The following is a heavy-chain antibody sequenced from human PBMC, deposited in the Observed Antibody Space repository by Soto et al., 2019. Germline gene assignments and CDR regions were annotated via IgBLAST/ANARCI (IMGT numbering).Heavy chain of an antibody. CDR3: ARAPSYTSGWPFDY. CDR2: TYYRPKWYN. CDR1: GDSVSSNSAA. D-gene: IGHD6-19*01. Sequence: SQTLSLTCAISGDSVSSNSAAWNWIRQSPSRGLEWLGRTYYRPKWYNDYAVSVRSRITINPDTSKNQFSLHLDSVTPEDTALYYCARAPSYTSGWPFDYWGQGTLVTVSS. J-gene: IGHJ4*01. V-gene: IGHV6-1*01.